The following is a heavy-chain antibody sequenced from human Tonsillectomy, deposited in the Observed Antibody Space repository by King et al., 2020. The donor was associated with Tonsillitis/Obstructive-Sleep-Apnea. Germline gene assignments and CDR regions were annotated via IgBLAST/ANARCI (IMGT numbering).Heavy chain of an antibody. Sequence: VQLVESGGGLVQPGGSLRLSCAATVSSNYMSWVRQAPGKGLEWVSVIYRGGNTYFADSVKGRFTISRDNSKNTLYLQMNGLRAEDTAVYYCARLPPYDFFMDVWGKGPRSPSPQ. D-gene: IGHD3-3*01. V-gene: IGHV3-66*01. CDR3: ARLPPYDFFMDV. J-gene: IGHJ6*01. CDR2: IYRGGNT. CDR1: TVSSNY.